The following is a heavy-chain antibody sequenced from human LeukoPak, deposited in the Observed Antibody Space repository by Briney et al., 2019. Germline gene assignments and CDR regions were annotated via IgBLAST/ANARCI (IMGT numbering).Heavy chain of an antibody. CDR3: ARCGSSSGGVDY. CDR2: INHSGST. J-gene: IGHJ4*02. Sequence: SETLSLTCTVSGGSISSSSYYWGWIRQPPGKGLEWIGEINHSGSTNYNPSLKSRVTISVDTSKNQFSLKLSSVTAADTAVYYCARCGSSSGGVDYWGQGTLVTVSS. V-gene: IGHV4-39*07. CDR1: GGSISSSSYY. D-gene: IGHD6-6*01.